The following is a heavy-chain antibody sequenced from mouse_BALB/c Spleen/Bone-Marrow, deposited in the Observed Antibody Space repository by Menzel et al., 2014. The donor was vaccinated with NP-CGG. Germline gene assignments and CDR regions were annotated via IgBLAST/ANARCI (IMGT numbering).Heavy chain of an antibody. CDR1: GYTFTSYW. J-gene: IGHJ3*01. Sequence: QVQLQQSGAELAKPGASVKMSCKASGYTFTSYWMHWVKQRPGQGLEWIGNINPSSGYTEYNQKFKDKATLTADKSSSTAYMQLSSLTSEDSAVYYCARPITTGIQAWFAYWGQGILVNVSA. CDR3: ARPITTGIQAWFAY. D-gene: IGHD2-4*01. V-gene: IGHV1-7*01. CDR2: INPSSGYT.